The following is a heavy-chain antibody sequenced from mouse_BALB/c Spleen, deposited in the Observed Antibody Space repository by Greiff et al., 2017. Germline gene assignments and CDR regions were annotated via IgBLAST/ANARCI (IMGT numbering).Heavy chain of an antibody. CDR3: TRSWMYYYGSSPYYAMDY. CDR2: INPSNGGT. J-gene: IGHJ4*01. Sequence: QVQLQQSGAELVKPGASVKLSCKASGYTFTSYYMYWVKQRPGQGLEWIGEINPSNGGTNFNEKFKSKATLTVDKSSSTAYMQLSSLTSEDSAVYYCTRSWMYYYGSSPYYAMDYWGQGTSVTVSS. V-gene: IGHV1S81*02. CDR1: GYTFTSYY. D-gene: IGHD1-1*01.